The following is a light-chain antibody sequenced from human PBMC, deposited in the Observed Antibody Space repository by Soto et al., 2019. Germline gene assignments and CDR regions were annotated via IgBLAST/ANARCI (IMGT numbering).Light chain of an antibody. Sequence: EVIFTQSATPLSCSPCGRATVSCRASQSVDRSLGWYQEKPGQAPRLLIYGAYHRAPGIPARFSGSGSGTDFTLNIDSVEADDFAVYYCQQYKNWPPITFGQGTRLEIK. V-gene: IGKV3-11*01. CDR1: QSVDRS. CDR3: QQYKNWPPIT. CDR2: GAY. J-gene: IGKJ5*01.